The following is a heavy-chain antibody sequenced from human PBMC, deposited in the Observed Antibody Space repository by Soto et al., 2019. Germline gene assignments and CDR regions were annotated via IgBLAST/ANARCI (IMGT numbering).Heavy chain of an antibody. D-gene: IGHD2-15*01. J-gene: IGHJ4*02. V-gene: IGHV4-59*08. CDR1: GGSISSYY. CDR3: ARHEEGGYCSGGSCYFDY. Sequence: SETLSLTCTVSGGSISSYYWSWIRQPPGKALEWIGYIYYSGSTNYNPSLKSRVTISVDTSKNQFSLKLSSVTAADTAVYYCARHEEGGYCSGGSCYFDYWGQGTLVTVS. CDR2: IYYSGST.